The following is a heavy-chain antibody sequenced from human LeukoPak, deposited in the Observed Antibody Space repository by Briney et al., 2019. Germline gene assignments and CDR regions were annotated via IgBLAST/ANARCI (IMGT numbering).Heavy chain of an antibody. J-gene: IGHJ4*02. D-gene: IGHD3-10*01. V-gene: IGHV4-31*03. CDR2: IYYSGST. Sequence: TSETLSLTCTVSGGSISSGGYYWSWIRQHPGKGLEWIGYIYYSGSTYYNPSLKSRVTISVDTSKNQFSLKLSSVTAAYTAVYYCARDAQLSGSGSYGPFDYWGQGTLVTVSS. CDR1: GGSISSGGYY. CDR3: ARDAQLSGSGSYGPFDY.